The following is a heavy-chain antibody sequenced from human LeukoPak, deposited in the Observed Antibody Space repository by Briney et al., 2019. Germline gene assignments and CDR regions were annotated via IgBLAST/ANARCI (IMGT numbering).Heavy chain of an antibody. CDR2: ISYTGVIK. Sequence: PGGSLRLSCAASGFTFISYAMTWLRQAPGIGLEWVSSISYTGVIKYSADSLQGRFTISIDNAKNTLYLQLDSLTAEDTALYYCAKFCRVTLDYYHMDVWGKGTPVTVSS. CDR1: GFTFISYA. D-gene: IGHD2-21*02. V-gene: IGHV3-23*01. J-gene: IGHJ6*03. CDR3: AKFCRVTLDYYHMDV.